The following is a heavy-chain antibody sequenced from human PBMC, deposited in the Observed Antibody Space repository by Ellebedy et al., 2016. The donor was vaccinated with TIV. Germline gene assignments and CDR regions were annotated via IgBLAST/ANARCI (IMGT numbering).Heavy chain of an antibody. CDR3: ARDGVRYGSDY. CDR1: GFTFGSYA. V-gene: IGHV3-23*01. Sequence: GGSLRLSCAASGFTFGSYAMHWVRQAPGKGLEWVSAISGTGGSTYYADSVKGRFTISRDNARNSLYLQIHSLRADDTALYYCARDGVRYGSDYWGQGTLVTVSS. D-gene: IGHD3-10*01. J-gene: IGHJ4*02. CDR2: ISGTGGST.